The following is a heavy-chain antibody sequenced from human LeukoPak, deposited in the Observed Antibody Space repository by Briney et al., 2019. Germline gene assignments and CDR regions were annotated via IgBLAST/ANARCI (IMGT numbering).Heavy chain of an antibody. Sequence: SSEALSLICTVSGGSISGYYWSWIRQPPGKGLQFIGYIHYTGSTNYNPSLESRVTLSVDTSKNQFSLKLRSVTAADTAVYYCARLSKDTVVLPAAMAHYFDYWGQGTLVTVSS. CDR3: ARLSKDTVVLPAAMAHYFDY. V-gene: IGHV4-59*08. D-gene: IGHD2-2*01. CDR1: GGSISGYY. CDR2: IHYTGST. J-gene: IGHJ4*02.